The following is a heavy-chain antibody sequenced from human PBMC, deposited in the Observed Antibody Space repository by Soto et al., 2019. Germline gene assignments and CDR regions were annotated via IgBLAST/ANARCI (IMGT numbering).Heavy chain of an antibody. J-gene: IGHJ4*02. Sequence: SETLSLTCAVYGGSFSGYYWSWIRQPPGKGLEWIGEINHSGSTNYNPSLKSRVTISVDTSKNQFSLKLSSVTAADTAVYYCARGQMSGYDYPRGNFDYWGQGTLVT. CDR2: INHSGST. D-gene: IGHD5-12*01. CDR3: ARGQMSGYDYPRGNFDY. V-gene: IGHV4-34*01. CDR1: GGSFSGYY.